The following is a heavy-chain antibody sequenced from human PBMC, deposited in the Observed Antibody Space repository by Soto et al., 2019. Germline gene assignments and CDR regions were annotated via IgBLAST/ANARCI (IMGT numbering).Heavy chain of an antibody. D-gene: IGHD5-18*01. CDR1: GFTFSSYS. V-gene: IGHV3-21*01. Sequence: PGGSLRLSCAASGFTFSSYSMNWVRQAPGKGLEWVSSISSSSSYIYYADSVKGRFTISRDNAKSSLYLQMNSLRAEDTAVYYCATEGGGYSYGYQRGDAFDIWGQGTMVTVSS. CDR2: ISSSSSYI. J-gene: IGHJ3*02. CDR3: ATEGGGYSYGYQRGDAFDI.